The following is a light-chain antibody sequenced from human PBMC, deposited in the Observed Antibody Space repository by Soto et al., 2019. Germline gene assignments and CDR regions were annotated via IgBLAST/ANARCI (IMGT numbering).Light chain of an antibody. CDR1: QSISSW. CDR2: DAS. CDR3: QQGRT. J-gene: IGKJ1*01. V-gene: IGKV1-5*01. Sequence: DIQMTQSPSTLSASVGDRVTITCRASQSISSWLAWYQQKPGKAPKLLIYDASSLESGVPSRFSGSGSGTEFTLTISSLQPDDFATYYCQQGRTFGQRTKVDLK.